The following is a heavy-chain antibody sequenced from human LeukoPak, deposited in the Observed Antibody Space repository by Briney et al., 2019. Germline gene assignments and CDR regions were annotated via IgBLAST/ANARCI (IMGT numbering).Heavy chain of an antibody. D-gene: IGHD6-19*01. CDR1: GGSFSGYY. V-gene: IGHV4-34*01. CDR3: ARHREGSGWTSLDY. CDR2: FYYSGIT. J-gene: IGHJ4*02. Sequence: SETLSLTCAVYGGSFSGYYWSWIRQPPGKGLEWIGNFYYSGITYYNPSLKSRVVISVDTSKNQFSLTVSSVRAADTAVYYCARHREGSGWTSLDYWGQGTLVTVSS.